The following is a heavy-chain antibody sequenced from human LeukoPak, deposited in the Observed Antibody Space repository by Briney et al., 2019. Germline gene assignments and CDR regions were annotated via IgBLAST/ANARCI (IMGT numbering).Heavy chain of an antibody. CDR2: IYSSGST. Sequence: MPSETLSLTCTVSGGSIGSYYWSWFRQPAGMGLEWIGRIYSSGSTNYNPFLKSRVTMSVDTSKNQLSLKVNSVTAADTAVYYCARIIAVAAAFDYWGQGTLVTVSS. J-gene: IGHJ4*02. D-gene: IGHD6-19*01. V-gene: IGHV4-4*07. CDR3: ARIIAVAAAFDY. CDR1: GGSIGSYY.